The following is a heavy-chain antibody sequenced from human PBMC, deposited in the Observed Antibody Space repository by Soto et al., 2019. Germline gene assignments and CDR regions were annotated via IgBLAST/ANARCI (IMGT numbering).Heavy chain of an antibody. D-gene: IGHD3-22*01. Sequence: QVQLVESGGGVVQPGRSLRLSCAASGFTFRSYGMHWVRQAPGKGLEWVAVISYDGSNKYYADSVKGRFTISRDNSKNTMYLQMSSLRAEDTAVYYCAKDGILDTSGHYYYFDYWGQGTLVTVSS. CDR2: ISYDGSNK. J-gene: IGHJ4*02. CDR3: AKDGILDTSGHYYYFDY. V-gene: IGHV3-30*18. CDR1: GFTFRSYG.